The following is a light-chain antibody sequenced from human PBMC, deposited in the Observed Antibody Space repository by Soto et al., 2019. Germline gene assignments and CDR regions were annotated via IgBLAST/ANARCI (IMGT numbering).Light chain of an antibody. Sequence: EIGLTHSPSPLPAPPGDPAAISCSLIRTLLHSNGYNYLDWYLQKPGQSPQLLIYLGSNRASGVPDRFSGSGSGTDFTLKISRVEAEDVGVYYCMQALQTPYTFGQGTKVDIK. CDR2: LGS. CDR1: RTLLHSNGYNY. J-gene: IGKJ2*01. CDR3: MQALQTPYT. V-gene: IGKV2-28*01.